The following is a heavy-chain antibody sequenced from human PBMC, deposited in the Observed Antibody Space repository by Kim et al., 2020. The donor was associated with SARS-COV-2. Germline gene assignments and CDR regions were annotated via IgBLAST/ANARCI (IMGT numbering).Heavy chain of an antibody. CDR2: ISAYNGNT. V-gene: IGHV1-18*01. CDR3: VRDNGYSSLGYYYGMDV. J-gene: IGHJ6*02. CDR1: GYTFTSYG. D-gene: IGHD6-13*01. Sequence: ASVKVSCKASGYTFTSYGISWVRQAPGQGLEWMGWISAYNGNTNYAQKLQGRVTMTTDTSTSTAYMELRSLRSDDTAVYYCVRDNGYSSLGYYYGMDVWGQGTTVTVSS.